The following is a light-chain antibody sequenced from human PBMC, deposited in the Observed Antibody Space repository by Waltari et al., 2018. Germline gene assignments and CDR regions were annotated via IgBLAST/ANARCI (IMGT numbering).Light chain of an antibody. Sequence: DIQMTQSPSTLSASVGDRVTITCRASQSISSWLAWYQQKPGTAPKLLIYKASTLESGVPSRFSGSGSGTEFTLTISSLQPDDFATYYCQQYHSYSLTFGGGTKVEIK. CDR3: QQYHSYSLT. CDR2: KAS. J-gene: IGKJ4*01. CDR1: QSISSW. V-gene: IGKV1-5*03.